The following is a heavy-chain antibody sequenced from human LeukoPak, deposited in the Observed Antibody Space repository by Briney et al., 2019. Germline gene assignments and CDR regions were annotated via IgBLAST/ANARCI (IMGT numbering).Heavy chain of an antibody. Sequence: SETLSLTCAVYGGSFSGYYWSWIRQPPGKGLEWIGEINHSGSTNYNPSLKSRVTISVDTSKNQFSLKLGSVTAADTAVYYCARARATVTFNWFDPWGQGTLVTVSS. CDR2: INHSGST. V-gene: IGHV4-34*01. J-gene: IGHJ5*02. D-gene: IGHD4-17*01. CDR3: ARARATVTFNWFDP. CDR1: GGSFSGYY.